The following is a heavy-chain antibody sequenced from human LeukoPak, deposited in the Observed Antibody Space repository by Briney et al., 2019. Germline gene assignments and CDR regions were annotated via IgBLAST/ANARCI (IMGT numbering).Heavy chain of an antibody. Sequence: AGGSLRLSCAASGFTFSSCGMHWVRQAPGKGLEWAAFIRYDGSNKYYADSVKGRFTISRDNSKNTLYLQMNSLRAEDTAVYYCAKDRGGYFDYWGQGTLVTVSS. CDR2: IRYDGSNK. J-gene: IGHJ4*02. V-gene: IGHV3-30*02. CDR3: AKDRGGYFDY. D-gene: IGHD3-10*01. CDR1: GFTFSSCG.